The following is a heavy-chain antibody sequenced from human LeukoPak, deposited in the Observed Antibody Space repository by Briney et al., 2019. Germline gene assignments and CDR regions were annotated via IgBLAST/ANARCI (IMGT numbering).Heavy chain of an antibody. CDR2: ISGSGGST. CDR1: GFTFSSYA. Sequence: GGSLRLSXAASGFTFSSYAMSWVRQAPGKGLERVSGISGSGGSTYYADSVKGRFTISRDNSKNTLYLQMNSLRAEDTAVYYCAKIVGVAARPAFDIWGLRTMVTVSS. J-gene: IGHJ3*02. V-gene: IGHV3-23*01. D-gene: IGHD6-6*01. CDR3: AKIVGVAARPAFDI.